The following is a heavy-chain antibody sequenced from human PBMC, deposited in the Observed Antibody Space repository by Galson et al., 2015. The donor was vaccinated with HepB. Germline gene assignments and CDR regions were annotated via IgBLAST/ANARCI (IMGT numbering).Heavy chain of an antibody. CDR3: ARDQSDSSGYSSFDY. D-gene: IGHD3-22*01. J-gene: IGHJ4*02. CDR1: GFTVRSRY. Sequence: SLGLSCAASGFTVRSRYMSWVRQAPGKGLGWGSGIYSGGSTYYTDSVKGRFTISRDNSKNTLYLQMNSLRAEDTAVYYCARDQSDSSGYSSFDYWGQGTLVTVSS. CDR2: IYSGGST. V-gene: IGHV3-66*01.